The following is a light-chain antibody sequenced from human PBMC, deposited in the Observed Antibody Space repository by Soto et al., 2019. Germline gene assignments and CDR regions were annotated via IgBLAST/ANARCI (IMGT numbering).Light chain of an antibody. CDR3: CSYAGSDTRVV. J-gene: IGLJ2*01. V-gene: IGLV2-23*01. CDR2: EGS. Sequence: QSALTQPASVSGSPGQSITISCTGTSSDVGSYNLVSWYQQHPGKAPKLMIYEGSKRPSGVSNRFSGSTSGNTASLTASGLQAEDEADYHCCSYAGSDTRVVFGGGTKLTVL. CDR1: SSDVGSYNL.